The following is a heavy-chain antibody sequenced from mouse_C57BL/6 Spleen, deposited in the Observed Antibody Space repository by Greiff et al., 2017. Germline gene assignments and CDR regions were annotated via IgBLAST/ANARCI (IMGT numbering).Heavy chain of an antibody. V-gene: IGHV10-3*01. CDR1: GFTFNTYA. D-gene: IGHD1-1*01. Sequence: EVQLQESGGGLVQPKGSLKLSCAASGFTFNTYAMHWVRQAPGKGLEWVARIRSKSSNYATYYADSEKDRFTISRDDSQSMLYLQMNNLKTEDTAMYYCVRDGAVVAKNAMDYWGQGTSVTVSS. CDR2: IRSKSSNYAT. CDR3: VRDGAVVAKNAMDY. J-gene: IGHJ4*01.